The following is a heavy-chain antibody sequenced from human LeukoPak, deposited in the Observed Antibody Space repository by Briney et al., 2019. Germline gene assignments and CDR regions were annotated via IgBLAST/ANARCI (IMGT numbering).Heavy chain of an antibody. Sequence: GGSLRLSCAASGFTVSSNYMSWVRQAPGKGLEWVSVLYSGGTTYYADSVKGRFTISRDNSKNTLYLQTNSLRAEDTAVYYFARDRGYYSGASCYSNYFDSWGQGTLVTVSS. CDR1: GFTVSSNY. CDR2: LYSGGTT. V-gene: IGHV3-66*01. J-gene: IGHJ4*02. D-gene: IGHD2-15*01. CDR3: ARDRGYYSGASCYSNYFDS.